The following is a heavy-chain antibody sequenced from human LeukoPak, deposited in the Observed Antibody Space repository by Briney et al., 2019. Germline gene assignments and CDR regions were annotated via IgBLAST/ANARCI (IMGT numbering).Heavy chain of an antibody. J-gene: IGHJ6*03. D-gene: IGHD2-15*01. Sequence: SETLSLTCSVSGGSTRSGRHHWAWVRQPPGKGLEFIGSLDESGRPYYNAPLKSRVTISEDSSGTLFSLNLSAVTAAGTAVYYCARGLGGYPFFMDVWGRGTTVIVSS. CDR2: LDESGRP. CDR3: ARGLGGYPFFMDV. V-gene: IGHV4-39*07. CDR1: GGSTRSGRHH.